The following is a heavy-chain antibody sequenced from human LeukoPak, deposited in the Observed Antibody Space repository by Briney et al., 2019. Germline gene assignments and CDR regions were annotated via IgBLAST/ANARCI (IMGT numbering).Heavy chain of an antibody. CDR1: GGSISSYY. D-gene: IGHD1-26*01. Sequence: SETLSLTCTVSGGSISSYYWSWIRQPPGEGLEWIGYIYYSGSTNYNPSLKSRVTISVDTSKNQFSLKLSSVTAADTAVYYCATSGSGDFDYWGQGTLVTVSS. CDR3: ATSGSGDFDY. J-gene: IGHJ4*02. CDR2: IYYSGST. V-gene: IGHV4-59*01.